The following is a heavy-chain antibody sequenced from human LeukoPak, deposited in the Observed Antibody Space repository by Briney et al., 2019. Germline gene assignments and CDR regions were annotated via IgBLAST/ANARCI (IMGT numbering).Heavy chain of an antibody. CDR2: IYYSGST. Sequence: SETLSLTCTVSGGSISSYYWSWIRQPPGKGLEWIGYIYYSGSTNYNPSLKSRVTISVDTSKNQFSLKLSSVTAADTAVYYCARDFTWNYGAFDIWGQGSMVTVSS. V-gene: IGHV4-59*01. CDR1: GGSISSYY. D-gene: IGHD1-7*01. CDR3: ARDFTWNYGAFDI. J-gene: IGHJ3*02.